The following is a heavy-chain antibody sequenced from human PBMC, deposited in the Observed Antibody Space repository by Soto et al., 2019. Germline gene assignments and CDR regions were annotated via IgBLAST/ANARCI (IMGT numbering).Heavy chain of an antibody. CDR1: GFSFDDYA. CDR3: AKDINARNGHYSATLDP. D-gene: IGHD2-21*01. Sequence: EVQLVESGGGLVQPGWSLRLSCAASGFSFDDYAMHWVRQAPGKGLEWVSGLSWNSGSIGYADSVKGRFTISRDNAKNSLYLQMNSLRIEDTALYYCAKDINARNGHYSATLDPWGQGTLVTVSS. V-gene: IGHV3-9*01. CDR2: LSWNSGSI. J-gene: IGHJ5*02.